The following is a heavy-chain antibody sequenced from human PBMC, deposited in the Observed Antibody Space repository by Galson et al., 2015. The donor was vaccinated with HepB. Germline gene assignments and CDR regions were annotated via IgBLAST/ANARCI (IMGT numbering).Heavy chain of an antibody. CDR2: ISGHGSTGR. Sequence: SLRLSCAASGFTFSNCGVSWVRQAPGKGLEWVSSISGHGSTGRYYADSVKGRFTVSRDNAKNSLYLHMASLSPEDTAVYYCAKNPSSYDYYSMDVWGQGTTVTVSS. J-gene: IGHJ6*02. V-gene: IGHV3-23*01. CDR1: GFTFSNCG. CDR3: AKNPSSYDYYSMDV.